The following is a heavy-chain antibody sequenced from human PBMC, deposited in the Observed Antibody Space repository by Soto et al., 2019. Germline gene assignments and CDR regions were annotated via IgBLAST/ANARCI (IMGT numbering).Heavy chain of an antibody. J-gene: IGHJ4*02. CDR3: ARVYSSSPIPPL. CDR2: IIPIFGTA. CDR1: GGTFSSYA. V-gene: IGHV1-69*06. D-gene: IGHD6-6*01. Sequence: QVQLVQSGAEVKKPGSSVKVSCKASGGTFSSYAISWVRQAPGQGLEWMGGIIPIFGTANYAQKFQGRVTITADKSTSTAYMERSSLRSEDTAVYYGARVYSSSPIPPLWGQGTLVTVSS.